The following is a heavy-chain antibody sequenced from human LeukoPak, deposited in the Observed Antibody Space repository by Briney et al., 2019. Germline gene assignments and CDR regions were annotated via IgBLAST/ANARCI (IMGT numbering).Heavy chain of an antibody. CDR3: ARDRKQWLGPSDAFDI. CDR2: IYYSGST. V-gene: IGHV4-31*03. J-gene: IGHJ3*02. D-gene: IGHD6-19*01. Sequence: NSSETLSLTCTVSGGSISSGGYYWSWIRQHPGKGLEWIGYIYYSGSTYYNPSLKSRVTISVDTSKNQFSLKLSSVTAADTAVYYCARDRKQWLGPSDAFDIWGQGTMVTVSS. CDR1: GGSISSGGYY.